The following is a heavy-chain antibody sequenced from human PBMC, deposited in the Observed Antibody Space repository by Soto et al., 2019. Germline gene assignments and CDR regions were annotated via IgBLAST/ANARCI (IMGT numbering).Heavy chain of an antibody. CDR2: INQDGSQR. CDR3: ARTGDDY. V-gene: IGHV3-7*01. J-gene: IGHJ4*02. CDR1: GFTFTGFW. Sequence: EVQLVDSGGGLVQPGGSLRLSCAASGFTFTGFWMVWVRQAPGKGLEWVANINQDGSQRYYMDSVKGRFTISRDNAEKSLYLQMNSLRAEDTAVYYCARTGDDYWGQGTLVTVSS. D-gene: IGHD3-10*01.